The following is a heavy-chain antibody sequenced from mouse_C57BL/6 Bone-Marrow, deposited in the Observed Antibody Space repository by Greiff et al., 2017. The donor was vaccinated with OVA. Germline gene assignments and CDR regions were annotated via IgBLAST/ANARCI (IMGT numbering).Heavy chain of an antibody. V-gene: IGHV1-31*01. CDR1: GYSFTGYY. CDR2: IYPYNGVS. Sequence: EVKLMESGPELVKPGASVKISCKASGYSFTGYYMHWVKQSHGNILDWIGYIYPYNGVSSYNQKFKGKATLTVDKSSSTAYMELRSLTSEDSAVYYCARNYYGSSLVYWGQGTTLTVSS. D-gene: IGHD1-1*01. J-gene: IGHJ2*01. CDR3: ARNYYGSSLVY.